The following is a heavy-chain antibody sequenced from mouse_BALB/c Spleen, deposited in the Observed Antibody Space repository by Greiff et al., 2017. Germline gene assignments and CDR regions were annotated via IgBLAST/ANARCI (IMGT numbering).Heavy chain of an antibody. CDR3: ARTPYGPYAMDY. CDR2: ISSGSSTI. V-gene: IGHV5-17*02. Sequence: EVQLVESGGGLVQPGGSRKLSCAASGFTFSSFGMHWVRQAPEKGLEWVAYISSGSSTIYYADTVKGRFTISRDNPKNTLFLQMTSLRSEDTAMYYCARTPYGPYAMDYWGQGTSVTVSS. D-gene: IGHD1-2*01. J-gene: IGHJ4*01. CDR1: GFTFSSFG.